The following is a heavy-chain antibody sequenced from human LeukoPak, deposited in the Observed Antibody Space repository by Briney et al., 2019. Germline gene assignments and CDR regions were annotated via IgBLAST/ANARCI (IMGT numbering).Heavy chain of an antibody. CDR3: ARDHHRRLYDSQARNTFDI. CDR2: ISSSSSYI. Sequence: GGSLRLSCAASGFTFSSYSMNWVRQAPGKGLEWVSSISSSSSYIYYADSVKGRFTISRDNAKNSLYLQMNSLRADDTAVYYCARDHHRRLYDSQARNTFDIWGQGTMATVSS. V-gene: IGHV3-21*01. D-gene: IGHD3-22*01. CDR1: GFTFSSYS. J-gene: IGHJ3*02.